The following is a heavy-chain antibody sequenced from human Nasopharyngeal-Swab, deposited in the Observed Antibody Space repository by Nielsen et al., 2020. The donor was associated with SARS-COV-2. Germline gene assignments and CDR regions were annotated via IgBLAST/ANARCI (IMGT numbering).Heavy chain of an antibody. CDR2: IGTAGDP. Sequence: GESLKISCAASGFTFSSYDMHWVRQATGKGLEWVSAIGTAGDPYYPGSVKGRFTISRENAKNPLYLQMNSLRAGDTAVYYCARGAYCGGDCYSDYYYYMDVWGKGTTVTVSS. D-gene: IGHD2-21*02. V-gene: IGHV3-13*05. J-gene: IGHJ6*03. CDR1: GFTFSSYD. CDR3: ARGAYCGGDCYSDYYYYMDV.